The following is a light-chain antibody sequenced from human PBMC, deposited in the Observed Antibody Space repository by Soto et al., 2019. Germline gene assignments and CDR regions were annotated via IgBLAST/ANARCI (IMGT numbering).Light chain of an antibody. CDR3: QQRFNGIT. CDR1: QSVSNY. Sequence: EIVLTQSPATLSVSPGERVTLSCRASQSVSNYLAWYQQKPGQSPRLLIYDASNSAPDIPARFSGSGSGTDFTLSIINLEPEDFAVYSCQQRFNGITFGGGDKVQSK. CDR2: DAS. V-gene: IGKV3-11*01. J-gene: IGKJ4*01.